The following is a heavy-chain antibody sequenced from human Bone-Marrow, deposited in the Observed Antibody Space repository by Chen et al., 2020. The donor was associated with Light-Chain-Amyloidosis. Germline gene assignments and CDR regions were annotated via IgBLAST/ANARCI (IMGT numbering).Heavy chain of an antibody. Sequence: GLVKPSGTLSLNCTVSGASISDNNWWVWAXXXXGKXLXXIAEMXXSGGTNYNPSLKSRLTISVDESKSQFSLKVTSVTAADTAVYXXXXXXXXQVGYDYWGQGALVTVSS. J-gene: IGHJ4*02. CDR3: XXXXXXQVGYDY. V-gene: IGHV4-4*02. D-gene: IGHD1-26*01. CDR1: GASISDNNW. CDR2: MXXSGGT.